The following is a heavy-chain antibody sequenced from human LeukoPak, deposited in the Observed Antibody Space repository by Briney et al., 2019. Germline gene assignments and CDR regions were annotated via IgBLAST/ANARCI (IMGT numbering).Heavy chain of an antibody. CDR2: IYYSGST. V-gene: IGHV4-30-4*08. CDR1: GGSISSGDYY. Sequence: SETLSLTCTVSGGSISSGDYYWSWIRQPPGKGLEWIGYIYYSGSTYYNPSLKSRVTISVDTSKNQFSLKLSSVTAADTAVYYCARDGFSDAVDIWGQGTMVTVSS. J-gene: IGHJ3*02. CDR3: ARDGFSDAVDI.